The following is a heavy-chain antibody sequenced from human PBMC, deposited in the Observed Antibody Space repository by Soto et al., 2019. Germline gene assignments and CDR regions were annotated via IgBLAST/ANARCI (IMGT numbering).Heavy chain of an antibody. D-gene: IGHD4-17*01. Sequence: QVQLQESGPGLVKPAQTLSLTCTVSGCSISSGDYYWSWIRQPPGKRLEWIGYIYYIGSTYCNPSHKSRVTISVDTSKNHFSLKLNSVTGADTGVYYCARRRETTYYYGMDVWGQGTTVTVSS. J-gene: IGHJ6*02. CDR3: ARRRETTYYYGMDV. CDR2: IYYIGST. CDR1: GCSISSGDYY. V-gene: IGHV4-30-4*01.